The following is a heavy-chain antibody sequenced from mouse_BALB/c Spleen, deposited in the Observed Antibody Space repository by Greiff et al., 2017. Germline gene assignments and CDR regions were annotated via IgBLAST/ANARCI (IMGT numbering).Heavy chain of an antibody. D-gene: IGHD2-10*01. J-gene: IGHJ4*01. Sequence: EVQGVESGGGLVKPGGSLKLSCAASGFAFSSYDMSWVRQTPEKRLEWVAYISSGGGSTYYPDTVKGRFTISRDNAKNTLYLQMSSLKSEDTAMYYCARQAYYGNPPYAMDYWGQGTSVTVSS. CDR1: GFAFSSYD. V-gene: IGHV5-12-1*01. CDR2: ISSGGGST. CDR3: ARQAYYGNPPYAMDY.